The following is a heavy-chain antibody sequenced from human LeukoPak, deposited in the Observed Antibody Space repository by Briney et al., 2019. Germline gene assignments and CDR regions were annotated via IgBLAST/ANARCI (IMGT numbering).Heavy chain of an antibody. J-gene: IGHJ6*03. CDR1: GFTFSSYS. V-gene: IGHV3-21*01. CDR3: VRDKGHYMDV. CDR2: ISSGVTST. Sequence: GGSLRLSCAVSGFTFSSYSMDWVRQAPGKGLEWVSFISSGVTSTYYADSVKGRFTISRDNAKNSLYLQMNSLRDEDTAVYYCVRDKGHYMDVWGKGTTVTVSS.